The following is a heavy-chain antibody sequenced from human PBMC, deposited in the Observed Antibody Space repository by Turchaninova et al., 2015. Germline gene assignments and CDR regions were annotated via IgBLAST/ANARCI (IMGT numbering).Heavy chain of an antibody. Sequence: QLQLQESGPGLVKPSETLSLPCTVSGGSISSSSYYWGWTRQPPGRGLEWMGSISYSGNTYYNPSLKSRVTISVDTSKNQFSLKLNSVTAADTAVYYCARSGGAAMADFDYWGQGTLVTVSS. CDR2: ISYSGNT. D-gene: IGHD5-18*01. CDR3: ARSGGAAMADFDY. CDR1: GGSISSSSYY. V-gene: IGHV4-39*07. J-gene: IGHJ4*02.